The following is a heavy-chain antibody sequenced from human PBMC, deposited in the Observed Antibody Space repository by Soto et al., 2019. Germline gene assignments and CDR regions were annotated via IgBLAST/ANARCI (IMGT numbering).Heavy chain of an antibody. D-gene: IGHD4-4*01. V-gene: IGHV3-30*18. CDR3: AKDRHDYSTQYYFDY. CDR2: ISYDGSNK. Sequence: QVQLVESGGGVVQPGRSLRLSCAASGFTFSSYGMHWVRQAPGKGLEWVAVISYDGSNKYYADSVKGRFTISRDNSKNTLYLQMNSLRAEDTAVYYCAKDRHDYSTQYYFDYWGQGTLVTVSS. J-gene: IGHJ4*02. CDR1: GFTFSSYG.